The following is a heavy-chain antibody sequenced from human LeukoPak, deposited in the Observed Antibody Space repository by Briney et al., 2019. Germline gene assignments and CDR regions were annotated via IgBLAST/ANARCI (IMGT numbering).Heavy chain of an antibody. CDR2: IRGDGSLK. V-gene: IGHV3-7*01. CDR1: GFTFSDYY. Sequence: PGGSLRLSCAASGFTFSDYYMGWIRQAPGKGLEWVANIRGDGSLKYYVDSVKGRFTISRDNAKNSLYLQMNSLRAEDMAIYHCARDSGGFSSVYYDAFDFWGQGTVVTVSS. J-gene: IGHJ3*01. CDR3: ARDSGGFSSVYYDAFDF. D-gene: IGHD5/OR15-5a*01.